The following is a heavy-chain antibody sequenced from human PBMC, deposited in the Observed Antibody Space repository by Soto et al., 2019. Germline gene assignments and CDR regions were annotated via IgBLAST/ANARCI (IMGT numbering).Heavy chain of an antibody. CDR3: AREVEYSSGWYVLFDY. V-gene: IGHV3-30-3*01. J-gene: IGHJ4*02. CDR1: GFTFSSYA. D-gene: IGHD6-19*01. Sequence: QVQLVESGGGVVQPGRSLRLSCAASGFTFSSYAMHWVRQAPGKGLEWVAVISYDGSNKYYADSVKGRFTISRDNSKNTLYLQMNSLRAEDTAVYYCAREVEYSSGWYVLFDYWGQGTLVTVSS. CDR2: ISYDGSNK.